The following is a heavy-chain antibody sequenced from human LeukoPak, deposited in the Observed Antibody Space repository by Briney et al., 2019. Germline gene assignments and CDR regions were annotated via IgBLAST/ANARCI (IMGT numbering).Heavy chain of an antibody. Sequence: SETLSLTCTASGGPMSRGRDYWSWIRQHPGKGLEWIGYIYYSGSTYYNPSLKSRVTISVDTSKNQFSLKLSSVTAADTAVYSCPRGLGGGLWGEGTLVTVSS. CDR2: IYYSGST. CDR3: PRGLGGGL. J-gene: IGHJ4*02. CDR1: GGPMSRGRDY. V-gene: IGHV4-31*03. D-gene: IGHD3/OR15-3a*01.